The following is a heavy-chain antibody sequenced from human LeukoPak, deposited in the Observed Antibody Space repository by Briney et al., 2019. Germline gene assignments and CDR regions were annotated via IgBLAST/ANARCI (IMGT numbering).Heavy chain of an antibody. CDR2: INHSGST. Sequence: SETLSLTCAVYGGSFSGYYWSWIRQPPGKGLEWIGEINHSGSTNYNPSLKSRVTISVDTSKNQFSLKLSSVTAADTAVYYCARGWDDSSGYYPPSYYYGMDVWGQGTTVTVSS. D-gene: IGHD3-22*01. J-gene: IGHJ6*02. CDR1: GGSFSGYY. V-gene: IGHV4-34*01. CDR3: ARGWDDSSGYYPPSYYYGMDV.